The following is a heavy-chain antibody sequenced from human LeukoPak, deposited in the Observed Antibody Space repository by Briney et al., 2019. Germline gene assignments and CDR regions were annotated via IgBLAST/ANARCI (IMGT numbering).Heavy chain of an antibody. D-gene: IGHD2-15*01. CDR1: GLSLNNYA. Sequence: PGGSLRLSCTASGLSLNNYAMSWVRQVPGKGLEWVSASSSSDDGKWYAESVRGRFTISRDNAKKTLYLQMNSLRAEDTAVYYCSRGYSGGFDYWGQGTLVTVSS. CDR3: SRGYSGGFDY. J-gene: IGHJ4*02. CDR2: SSSSDDGK. V-gene: IGHV3-23*01.